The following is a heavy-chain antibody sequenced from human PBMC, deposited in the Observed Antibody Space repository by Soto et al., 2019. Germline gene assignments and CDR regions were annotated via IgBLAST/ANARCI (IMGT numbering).Heavy chain of an antibody. CDR2: IIPIFGTA. Sequence: QVQLVQSGAEVKKPGSSVKVSCKASGGTFSSYAISWVRQAPGQGLEWMGGIIPIFGTANYAQKFQGRVTITADKSTSTAYMELSSLISEDTAVYYCARAPANYDFWSGYYRAGFDYWGQGTLVTVSS. V-gene: IGHV1-69*06. CDR3: ARAPANYDFWSGYYRAGFDY. CDR1: GGTFSSYA. J-gene: IGHJ4*02. D-gene: IGHD3-3*01.